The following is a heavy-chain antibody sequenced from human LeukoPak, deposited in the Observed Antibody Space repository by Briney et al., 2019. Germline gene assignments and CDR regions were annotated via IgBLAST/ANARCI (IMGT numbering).Heavy chain of an antibody. D-gene: IGHD2-2*01. V-gene: IGHV1-2*02. CDR1: GYTFTGYY. CDR3: ARDLYQLLLYYYYGMDV. Sequence: ASVKVSCKASGYTFTGYYIHWVRQAPGQGLEWMGWINPNSGGTNYAQKFQGRVTMTRDTSISTAYMELSRLRSDDTAVYYCARDLYQLLLYYYYGMDVWGQGTTVTVPS. CDR2: INPNSGGT. J-gene: IGHJ6*02.